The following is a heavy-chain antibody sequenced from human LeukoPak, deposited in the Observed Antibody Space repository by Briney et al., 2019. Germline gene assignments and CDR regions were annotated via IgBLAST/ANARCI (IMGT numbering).Heavy chain of an antibody. V-gene: IGHV3-30*03. CDR3: ARDPTIEYSSSSRERYYYYYMDV. Sequence: GGSLRLSCAASGFTFSSYGMHWVRQAPGKGLEWVAVISYDVGKKYYADSVKGRFTISRDNSKNTLYLQMNSLRAEDTAVYYCARDPTIEYSSSSRERYYYYYMDVWGKGTTVTVSS. CDR1: GFTFSSYG. D-gene: IGHD6-6*01. CDR2: ISYDVGKK. J-gene: IGHJ6*03.